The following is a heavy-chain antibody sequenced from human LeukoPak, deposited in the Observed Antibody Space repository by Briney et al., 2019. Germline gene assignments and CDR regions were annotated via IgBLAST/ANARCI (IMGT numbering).Heavy chain of an antibody. J-gene: IGHJ4*02. CDR2: VSPSGGRT. CDR3: AKVRGVYCSSPACYYYDA. Sequence: GALRLSCGASGFTFSSYAMSWVRQTPGRGLEWVAGVSPSGGRTIYADSAEGRFTISRDNSNDTVYLQLSSLRAEDSALYYCAKVRGVYCSSPACYYYDAWGQETPVTVSS. D-gene: IGHD2-2*01. V-gene: IGHV3-23*01. CDR1: GFTFSSYA.